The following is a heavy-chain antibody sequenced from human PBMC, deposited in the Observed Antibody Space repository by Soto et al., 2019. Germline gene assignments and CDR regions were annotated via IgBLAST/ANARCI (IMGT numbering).Heavy chain of an antibody. V-gene: IGHV3-30*18. J-gene: IGHJ4*02. Sequence: QVQLVESGGGVVQPGRSLRLSCAASGFTFSSYGMHWVRQAPGKGLEWVAVISYDGSNKYYADSVKGRFTISRDNSKNTLYLQMNSLRAEDTAVYYCAKDTVVRGVEGDYFDYWGQGTLVTVSS. CDR2: ISYDGSNK. CDR3: AKDTVVRGVEGDYFDY. D-gene: IGHD3-10*01. CDR1: GFTFSSYG.